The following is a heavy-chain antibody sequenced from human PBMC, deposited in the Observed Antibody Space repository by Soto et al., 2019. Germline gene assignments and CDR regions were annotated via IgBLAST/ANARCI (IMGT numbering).Heavy chain of an antibody. V-gene: IGHV3-33*01. J-gene: IGHJ1*01. D-gene: IGHD2-2*02. CDR1: GFTFSSYG. Sequence: QVQLVESGGGVVQPGRSLRLSCAASGFTFSSYGMHWVRQAPGKGLEWVAVIWYDGSTTYYADSVKGRFTISRDNSKNTLYLQMNSMRAEDTAVYYGARAVVVGVASSYTPYLGQGTLVTFS. CDR2: IWYDGSTT. CDR3: ARAVVVGVASSYTPY.